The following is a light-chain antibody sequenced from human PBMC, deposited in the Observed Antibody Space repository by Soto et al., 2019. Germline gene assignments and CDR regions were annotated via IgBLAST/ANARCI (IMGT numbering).Light chain of an antibody. V-gene: IGKV1-5*03. CDR3: QQYNSYSFT. CDR1: QSISSW. J-gene: IGKJ3*01. Sequence: DIQMTQSPSTLSASVGDRVTITCRASQSISSWLAWYQQKPGKAPKLLIYKASSLESGVPSRFSGSGSGTEFTLTISSLQPDDFATYYCQQYNSYSFTFGPATKVDIK. CDR2: KAS.